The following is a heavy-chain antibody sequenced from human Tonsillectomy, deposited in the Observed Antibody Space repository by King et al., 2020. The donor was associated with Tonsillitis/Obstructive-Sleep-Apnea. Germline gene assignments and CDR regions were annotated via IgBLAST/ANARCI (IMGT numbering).Heavy chain of an antibody. CDR1: GFTFSSYA. CDR2: ISYDGSNK. Sequence: VQLVESGGGVVQPGRSLRLSCVASGFTFSSYAMHWVRQAPGKGLEWVAVISYDGSNKYYAGSVKGRFTISRDNSKNTLNLQMNSLRAEDTAVYYCARDYYDSSGYSGGMDYWGQGTLVTVSS. D-gene: IGHD3-22*01. V-gene: IGHV3-30*04. J-gene: IGHJ4*02. CDR3: ARDYYDSSGYSGGMDY.